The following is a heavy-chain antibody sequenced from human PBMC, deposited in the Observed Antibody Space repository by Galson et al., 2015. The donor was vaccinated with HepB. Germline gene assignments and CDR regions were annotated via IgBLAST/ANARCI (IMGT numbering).Heavy chain of an antibody. CDR1: GYTFTGYY. CDR2: INPNSGGT. D-gene: IGHD5-24*01. V-gene: IGHV1-2*02. Sequence: SVKVSCKASGYTFTGYYMHWVRQAPGQGLEWMGWINPNSGGTNYAQKFQGRVTMTRDTSISTAYMELSRLRSDDTAVYYCARDGVVEMAPFDYWGQGTLVTVSS. J-gene: IGHJ4*02. CDR3: ARDGVVEMAPFDY.